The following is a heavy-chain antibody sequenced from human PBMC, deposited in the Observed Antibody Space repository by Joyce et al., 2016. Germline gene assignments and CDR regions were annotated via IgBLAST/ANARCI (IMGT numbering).Heavy chain of an antibody. CDR1: GSTFSTSS. D-gene: IGHD3-16*01. CDR3: ARGGISYYYAMDV. Sequence: QLVESGGGVVKPGGSLRLSCEASGSTFSTSSMSWFRQAPGKGLEWVAAISEPSYYIFHAETVRGRFTVSRDNAKKTLYLQMNSLRAEDSAVFYCARGGISYYYAMDVWGQGTTVTVSS. V-gene: IGHV3-21*01. CDR2: ISEPSYYI. J-gene: IGHJ6*02.